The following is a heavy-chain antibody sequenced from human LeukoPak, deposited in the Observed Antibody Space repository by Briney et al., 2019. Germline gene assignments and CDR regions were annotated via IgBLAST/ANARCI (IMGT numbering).Heavy chain of an antibody. CDR2: ISWNSGSI. V-gene: IGHV3-9*01. D-gene: IGHD3-10*01. J-gene: IGHJ3*02. CDR1: GFTFDDYA. Sequence: GGSLRLSCAASGFTFDDYAMHWVRQAPGKGLEWVSGISWNSGSIGYADSAKGRFTISRDNAKNSLYLQMNSLRAEDTALYYCANSGGVYGAFDIWGQGTMVTVSS. CDR3: ANSGGVYGAFDI.